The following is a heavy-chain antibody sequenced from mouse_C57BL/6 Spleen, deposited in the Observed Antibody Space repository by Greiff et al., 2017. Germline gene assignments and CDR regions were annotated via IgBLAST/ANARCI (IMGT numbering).Heavy chain of an antibody. CDR2: IIPSNGGT. CDR1: GYTFTSYW. Sequence: QVQLQQPGTELVKPGASVKLSCKASGYTFTSYWMHWVKQRSGQGLEWIGNIIPSNGGTNYNEKFKSKATLTVDKSSSTAYMQLSSLTSEDSAVYYCARSVYYDYDWFAYWGQGTLVTVSA. V-gene: IGHV1-53*01. D-gene: IGHD2-4*01. CDR3: ARSVYYDYDWFAY. J-gene: IGHJ3*01.